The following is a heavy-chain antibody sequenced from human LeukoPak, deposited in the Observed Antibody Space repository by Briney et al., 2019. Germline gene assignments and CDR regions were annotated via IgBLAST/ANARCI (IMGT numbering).Heavy chain of an antibody. CDR3: AKVRGYYDSSGYFDY. V-gene: IGHV3-33*06. Sequence: PGGSLRLSRAASGFTFSSYGMHWVRQAPGKGLEWVAVIWYDGSNKYYADSVKGRFTISRDNSKNTLYLQMNSLRAEDTAVYYCAKVRGYYDSSGYFDYWGQGTLVTVSS. CDR1: GFTFSSYG. J-gene: IGHJ4*02. D-gene: IGHD3-22*01. CDR2: IWYDGSNK.